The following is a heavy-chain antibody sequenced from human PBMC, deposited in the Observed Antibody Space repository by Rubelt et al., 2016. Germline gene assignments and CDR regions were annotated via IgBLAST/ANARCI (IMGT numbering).Heavy chain of an antibody. D-gene: IGHD3-22*01. CDR2: ISYDGSNK. CDR3: ARGGTMIADVGDY. Sequence: QVQLVESGGGVVQPGRSLRLSCAASGFTFSSYAMHWVRQAPGKGLEWVAVISYDGSNKYYADSVKGRFTISRDNSKNTLYLQMNSLIAEDTAVYYCARGGTMIADVGDYWGQGTLVTVSS. V-gene: IGHV3-30*04. J-gene: IGHJ4*02. CDR1: GFTFSSYA.